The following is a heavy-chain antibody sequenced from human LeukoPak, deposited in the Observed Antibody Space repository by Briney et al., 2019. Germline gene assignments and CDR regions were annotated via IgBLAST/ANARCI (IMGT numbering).Heavy chain of an antibody. V-gene: IGHV3-66*02. CDR3: AREEMKEELAAAGTGY. D-gene: IGHD6-13*01. J-gene: IGHJ4*02. CDR1: GFTVRSSY. Sequence: GGSLRLSCAASGFTVRSSYMSWVRQAPGKGVEWVSVIYSGGSTYYADSVKGRFNISRDNSKNTLYLQMNSLRAEDTAVYYCAREEMKEELAAAGTGYWGQGTLVTVSS. CDR2: IYSGGST.